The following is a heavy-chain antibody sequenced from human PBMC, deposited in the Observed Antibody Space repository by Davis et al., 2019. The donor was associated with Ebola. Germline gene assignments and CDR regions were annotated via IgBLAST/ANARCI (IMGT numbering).Heavy chain of an antibody. CDR1: GFTSSSYW. CDR3: ARDPLGIPRGWHPKT. V-gene: IGHV3-74*01. J-gene: IGHJ4*02. D-gene: IGHD2-2*02. Sequence: PGGSLRLSCVASGFTSSSYWMHWVRQAPGKGLVWVSLIKSDGSSTRYADSVKGRFTISRDNSKNTLYLQMNSLRAEDTAVYYCARDPLGIPRGWHPKTWGQGTLVTVSS. CDR2: IKSDGSST.